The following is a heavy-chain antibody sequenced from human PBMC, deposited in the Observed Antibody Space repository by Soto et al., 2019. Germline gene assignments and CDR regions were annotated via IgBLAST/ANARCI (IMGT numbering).Heavy chain of an antibody. J-gene: IGHJ6*02. CDR2: IYPGDSDT. CDR1: GYSFTSYW. CDR3: ARRSGYSSSWSYYYGMDV. D-gene: IGHD6-13*01. Sequence: GESLKISCKGSGYSFTSYWIGWVRQMPGKGLEWMGIIYPGDSDTRYSPSFQGQVTISADKSISTAYLQWSSLKASDTAMYYCARRSGYSSSWSYYYGMDVWGQGTTVTVYS. V-gene: IGHV5-51*01.